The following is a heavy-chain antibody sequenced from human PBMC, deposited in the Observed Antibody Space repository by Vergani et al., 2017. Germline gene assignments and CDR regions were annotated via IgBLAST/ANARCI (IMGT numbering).Heavy chain of an antibody. CDR3: XRVGWSYYDSSGYYYAPGGWFDP. Sequence: EVQLVQSGAEVKKPGESLRISCKGSGYSFTSYWISWVRQMPGKGLEWMGRIYPSDSYTNYSPSFQGHVTISADKSISTAYLQWSSRKASDTAMYYCXRVGWSYYDSSGYYYAPGGWFDPWGQGTLVTVSS. J-gene: IGHJ5*02. V-gene: IGHV5-10-1*03. CDR1: GYSFTSYW. D-gene: IGHD3-22*01. CDR2: IYPSDSYT.